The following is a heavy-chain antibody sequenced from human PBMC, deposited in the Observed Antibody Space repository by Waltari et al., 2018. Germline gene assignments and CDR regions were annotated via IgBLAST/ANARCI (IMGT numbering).Heavy chain of an antibody. V-gene: IGHV3-9*01. CDR2: ISWNSGSI. CDR3: AKALTLGGSSGSFDY. J-gene: IGHJ4*02. D-gene: IGHD6-19*01. Sequence: EVQLVESGGGLVQPGRSLRLSCAASGFTFEDYAMHWVRQAPGKGLEWVSGISWNSGSIGYADSVKGRFTISRDNAKNSLYLQMNSLRAEDTALYYCAKALTLGGSSGSFDYWGQGTLVTVSS. CDR1: GFTFEDYA.